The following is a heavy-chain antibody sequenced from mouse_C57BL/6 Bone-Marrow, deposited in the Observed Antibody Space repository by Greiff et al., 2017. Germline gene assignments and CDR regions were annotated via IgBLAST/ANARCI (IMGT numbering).Heavy chain of an antibody. CDR1: GYTFTSYW. V-gene: IGHV1-59*01. D-gene: IGHD2-3*01. CDR3: ARDGYYDYFDY. Sequence: QVQLQQPGAELVRPGTSVKLSCKASGYTFTSYWMHWVQQRPGQGLEWIGVIDPSDSYTNYNQKFKGKATLTVDTSSSTAYMQLSSLTSEDSAVYYCARDGYYDYFDYGGQGTTLTVSS. CDR2: IDPSDSYT. J-gene: IGHJ2*01.